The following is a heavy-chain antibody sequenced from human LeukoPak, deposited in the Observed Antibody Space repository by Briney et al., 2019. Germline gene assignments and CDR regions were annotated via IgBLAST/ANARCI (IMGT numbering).Heavy chain of an antibody. Sequence: GGSLRLSCAASGFTFSSYAMHWVRQAPGKGLEWVAVISYDGSNKYYADSVKGRFTISRDNSKNTLYLQMNSLRAEDTAVYYCAREVQRWLQLVPGWFDPWGQGTLVTVSS. V-gene: IGHV3-30*04. CDR1: GFTFSSYA. J-gene: IGHJ5*02. CDR3: AREVQRWLQLVPGWFDP. CDR2: ISYDGSNK. D-gene: IGHD5-24*01.